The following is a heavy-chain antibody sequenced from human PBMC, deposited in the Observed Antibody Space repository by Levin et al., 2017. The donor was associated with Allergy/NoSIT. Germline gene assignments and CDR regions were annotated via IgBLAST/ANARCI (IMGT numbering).Heavy chain of an antibody. V-gene: IGHV3-21*01. CDR2: ITSSSRYI. J-gene: IGHJ6*02. D-gene: IGHD4-17*01. CDR3: ATSRQESGDGRNGVDV. Sequence: GESLKISCAGSGFTFSRYSMNWVRQAPGKGLEWVSSITSSSRYIDFAGSVKGRFTISRDNAKNSLYLQMNSLRAEDTAVFYCATSRQESGDGRNGVDVWGQGTTVTVSS. CDR1: GFTFSRYS.